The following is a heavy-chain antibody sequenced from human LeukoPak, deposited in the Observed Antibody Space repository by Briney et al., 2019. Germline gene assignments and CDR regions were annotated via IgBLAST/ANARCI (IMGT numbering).Heavy chain of an antibody. CDR3: AKASLGSCTGAKCYHLDN. J-gene: IGHJ4*02. V-gene: IGHV3-23*01. Sequence: PGGSLRLSCVASGFTFNRCAMSWVRHVPGKRLEWVSTFSGPMETTYYAPSVRGRFTMSRDNSKNTLSLQMNSLRAEDTAIYYCAKASLGSCTGAKCYHLDNWGQGTLVTVSS. CDR2: FSGPMETT. D-gene: IGHD2-8*02. CDR1: GFTFNRCA.